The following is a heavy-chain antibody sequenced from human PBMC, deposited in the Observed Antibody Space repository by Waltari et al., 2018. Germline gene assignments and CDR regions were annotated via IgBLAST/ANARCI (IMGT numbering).Heavy chain of an antibody. CDR3: ARDGPAALVINAFDI. J-gene: IGHJ3*02. D-gene: IGHD2-2*01. Sequence: QVQLVESGGGVVQPGRSLRLSCAASGFTFSSYGMHWVRQAPGKGLEWVAVIWYDGSNKYYADSVKGRFTISRDNSKNTLYLQMNSLRAEDTAVYYCARDGPAALVINAFDIWGQGTMVTVSS. V-gene: IGHV3-33*01. CDR2: IWYDGSNK. CDR1: GFTFSSYG.